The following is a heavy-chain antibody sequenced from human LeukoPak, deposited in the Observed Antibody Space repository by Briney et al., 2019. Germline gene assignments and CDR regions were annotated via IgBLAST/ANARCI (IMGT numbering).Heavy chain of an antibody. CDR1: GGSFSGYY. Sequence: SETLSLTCAVYGGSFSGYYWSWIRQPPGKGLEWIGSIYYSGSTYYNPSLKSRVTISVDTSKNQFSLKLSSVTAADTAVYYCASVHGGYSYGLSRVLSPATFDYWGQGTLVTVSS. D-gene: IGHD5-18*01. CDR2: IYYSGST. CDR3: ASVHGGYSYGLSRVLSPATFDY. J-gene: IGHJ4*02. V-gene: IGHV4-34*01.